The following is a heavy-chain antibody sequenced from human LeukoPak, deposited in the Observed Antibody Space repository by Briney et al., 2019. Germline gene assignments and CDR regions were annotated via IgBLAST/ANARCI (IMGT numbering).Heavy chain of an antibody. CDR2: ISGSGGST. V-gene: IGHV3-23*01. Sequence: GGSLRLSCAASGFTFSSYAMSWVRQAPGKGLEWVSAISGSGGSTYYADSVKGRFTISRDNSKNTLCLQMNSLRAEDTAVYYCAKCLYYYDSSGYSNWGQGTLVTVSS. CDR1: GFTFSSYA. D-gene: IGHD3-22*01. J-gene: IGHJ4*02. CDR3: AKCLYYYDSSGYSN.